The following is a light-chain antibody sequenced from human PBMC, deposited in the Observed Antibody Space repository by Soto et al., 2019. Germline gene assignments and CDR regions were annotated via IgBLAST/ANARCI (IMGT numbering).Light chain of an antibody. CDR2: DVS. J-gene: IGLJ1*01. CDR1: RSDIGTYNY. V-gene: IGLV2-14*01. Sequence: QSVLTQPASVSGSPGQSITISCPGTRSDIGTYNYVSWYQQHPGKAPRLVIYDVSNRPSGVSNRFSGSKSGYTASLTIAGLQSEDEADYYCKSYTSSTSFVFGTGTKVTVL. CDR3: KSYTSSTSFV.